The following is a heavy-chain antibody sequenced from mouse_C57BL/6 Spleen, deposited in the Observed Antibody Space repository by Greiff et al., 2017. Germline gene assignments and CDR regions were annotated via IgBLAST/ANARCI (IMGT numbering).Heavy chain of an antibody. J-gene: IGHJ2*01. Sequence: DVKLQESGPGMVKPSQSLSLTCTVTGYSITSGYDWHWIRHFPGNKLEWMGYISYSGSTNYNPSLKSRISITHDTSKNHFFLKLNSVTTEDTATYYCARGGDYDVLFDYWGQGTTLTVSS. D-gene: IGHD2-4*01. CDR2: ISYSGST. V-gene: IGHV3-1*01. CDR3: ARGGDYDVLFDY. CDR1: GYSITSGYD.